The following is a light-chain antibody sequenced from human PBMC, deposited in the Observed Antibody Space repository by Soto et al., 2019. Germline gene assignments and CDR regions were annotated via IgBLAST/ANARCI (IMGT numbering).Light chain of an antibody. CDR1: HIIICW. J-gene: IGKJ1*01. CDR3: QHYNSYSEA. V-gene: IGKV1-5*03. Sequence: DIQMTQSPSTRSASVGDRVTITCRASHIIICWWAWCQQKAGKASKLLIYKAYTLKSGVPSRFSGSGSGTEFPLTISSLQPDDFATYYCQHYNSYSEAFGQGTKVVIK. CDR2: KAY.